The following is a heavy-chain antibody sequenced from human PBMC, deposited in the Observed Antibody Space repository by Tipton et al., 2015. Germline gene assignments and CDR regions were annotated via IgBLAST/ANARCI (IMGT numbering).Heavy chain of an antibody. CDR3: AAYCAGGSCADH. CDR1: AYSISSDYY. CDR2: IYYSGST. J-gene: IGHJ4*02. Sequence: TLSLTCAVSAYSISSDYYWTWIRQPLGKGLEWIGLIYYSGSTNYSPSLRSRVTISVDTSNNQFSLKLRSVTAEDTAVYYCAAYCAGGSCADHWGQGTLVTVSS. D-gene: IGHD2-15*01. V-gene: IGHV4-61*01.